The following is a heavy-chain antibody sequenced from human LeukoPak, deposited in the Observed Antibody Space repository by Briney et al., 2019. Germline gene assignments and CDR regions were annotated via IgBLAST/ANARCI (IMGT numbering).Heavy chain of an antibody. CDR3: AREVAAPSYYFDY. CDR1: GFTFSSYG. CDR2: IWYDGSNK. V-gene: IGHV3-33*01. Sequence: GGSLRLSCAASGFTFSSYGMHWVRQAPGKGLEWVAVIWYDGSNKYYADSVKGRFTISRDNSKNTLYLQMNSLRAEDTAVYYCAREVAAPSYYFDYWGQGTLVTVSS. J-gene: IGHJ4*02. D-gene: IGHD6-19*01.